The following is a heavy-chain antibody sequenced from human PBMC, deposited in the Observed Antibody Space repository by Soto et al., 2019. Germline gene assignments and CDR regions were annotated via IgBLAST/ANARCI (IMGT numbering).Heavy chain of an antibody. CDR3: ARFNLRITIIGVCSGFGY. J-gene: IGHJ4*02. Sequence: PSETLALTCAVYGESFSGYYWSWIRQPPGKGLEWIGEINHSGSTNYNPSLKSRVTISVDTSKNQFSLKLSSVTAADTAVYYCARFNLRITIIGVCSGFGYWGQGTLVTVSS. CDR2: INHSGST. CDR1: GESFSGYY. V-gene: IGHV4-34*01. D-gene: IGHD3-3*01.